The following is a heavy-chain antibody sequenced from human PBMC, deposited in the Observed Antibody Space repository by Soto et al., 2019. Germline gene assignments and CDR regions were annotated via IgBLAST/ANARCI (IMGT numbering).Heavy chain of an antibody. Sequence: SETLSLTYTVSGGSISSYYWSWIRQPPGKGLEWIGYIYYSGSTNYNPSLKSRVTISVDTSKNQFSLKLSSVTAADTAVYYCARGGDTIFGVVIEKNWFDPWGQGTLVTVSS. CDR1: GGSISSYY. CDR3: ARGGDTIFGVVIEKNWFDP. CDR2: IYYSGST. V-gene: IGHV4-59*01. D-gene: IGHD3-3*01. J-gene: IGHJ5*02.